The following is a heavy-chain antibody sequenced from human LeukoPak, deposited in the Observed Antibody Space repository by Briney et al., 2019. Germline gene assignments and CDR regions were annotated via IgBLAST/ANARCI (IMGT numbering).Heavy chain of an antibody. D-gene: IGHD6-13*01. CDR2: IIPIFGTA. CDR3: AKSGIAAAGQRGYFDY. V-gene: IGHV1-69*13. J-gene: IGHJ4*02. Sequence: SVKVSCKASGGTFSSYAISWVRQAPGQGLEWMGGIIPIFGTANYAQKFQGRVTITADESTSTAYMELSSLRSEDTAVYYCAKSGIAAAGQRGYFDYWGQGTLVTVSS. CDR1: GGTFSSYA.